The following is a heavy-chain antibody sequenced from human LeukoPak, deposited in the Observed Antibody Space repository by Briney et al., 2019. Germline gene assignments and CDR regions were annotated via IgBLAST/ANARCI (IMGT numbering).Heavy chain of an antibody. D-gene: IGHD2-21*01. CDR3: ARDREMIAYAHDERFEF. V-gene: IGHV3-33*01. J-gene: IGHJ4*02. CDR1: GFTFSSYG. CDR2: IWYDGSNK. Sequence: HTGRSLRLSCAASGFTFSSYGMHWVRQAPGKGLEWVAVIWYDGSNKYYADSVKGRFTISRDNSKNTLYLQMNSLRAEDTAVYYCARDREMIAYAHDERFEFWGQGPLVPVSS.